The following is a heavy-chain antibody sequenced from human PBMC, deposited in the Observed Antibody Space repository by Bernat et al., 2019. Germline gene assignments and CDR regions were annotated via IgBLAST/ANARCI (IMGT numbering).Heavy chain of an antibody. CDR2: SYADGSNT. CDR1: GFTFSNYW. V-gene: IGHV3-74*01. CDR3: SRVPGGHSYFGSDY. J-gene: IGHJ4*02. Sequence: EVQLVESGGGLVQPGGSLRLSCTASGFTFSNYWMHWVRQAPGKGLCWVSRSYADGSNTVYADSVKGRFTISRANAKNMLFLQMNSLTAGGTAIYYCSRVPGGHSYFGSDYWRQGTLVTVSS. D-gene: IGHD3-10*01.